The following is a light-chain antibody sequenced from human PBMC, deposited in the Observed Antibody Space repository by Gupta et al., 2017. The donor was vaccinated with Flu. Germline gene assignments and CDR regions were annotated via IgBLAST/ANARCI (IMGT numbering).Light chain of an antibody. Sequence: QSALTQPASVSGSPGQSITISCTGTSSDVGGYNYVCWYQQHPGKAPKLMIYDVHNRPAGVSNRFSGSKAGNTASLTISELRAEDEADYYCSSYTSSSTQVFGTGTKVIVL. CDR3: SSYTSSSTQV. J-gene: IGLJ1*01. V-gene: IGLV2-14*03. CDR1: SSDVGGYNY. CDR2: DVH.